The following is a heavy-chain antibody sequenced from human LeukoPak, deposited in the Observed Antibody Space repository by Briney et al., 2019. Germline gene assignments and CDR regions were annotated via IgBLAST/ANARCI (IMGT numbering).Heavy chain of an antibody. CDR3: AREIAAAGYRYFDY. V-gene: IGHV3-30-3*01. Sequence: GGSLRLSCAASGFTFSSYAMHWVRQAPGKGLEWVAVISYDGSSKYYADSVKGRFTISRDNSKNTLYLQMNSLRAEDTAVYYCAREIAAAGYRYFDYWGQGTLVTVSS. CDR1: GFTFSSYA. D-gene: IGHD6-13*01. CDR2: ISYDGSSK. J-gene: IGHJ4*02.